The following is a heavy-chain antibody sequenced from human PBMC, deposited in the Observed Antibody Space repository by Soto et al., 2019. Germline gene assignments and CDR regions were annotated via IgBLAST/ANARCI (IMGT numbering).Heavy chain of an antibody. CDR2: ISAYNSNT. Sequence: AAVKVSCKASGYTFTSYGISWVRQAPGQGVEWMGWISAYNSNTNYAQKLQGRVTMTTDTSTSTAYMELRSLRSDDTAVYYCARGPYCSGGSCYFRFDYWGQGTLVTVSS. CDR1: GYTFTSYG. D-gene: IGHD2-15*01. V-gene: IGHV1-18*01. J-gene: IGHJ4*02. CDR3: ARGPYCSGGSCYFRFDY.